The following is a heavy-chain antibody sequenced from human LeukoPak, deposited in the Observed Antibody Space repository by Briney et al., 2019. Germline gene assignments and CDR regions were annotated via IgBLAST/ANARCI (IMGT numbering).Heavy chain of an antibody. CDR2: IYYSGST. D-gene: IGHD5-12*01. J-gene: IGHJ4*02. Sequence: SETLSLTCTVSDGSISSYYWSWIRQPPGKGLEWIGYIYYSGSTNYNPSLKSRVTISVDTSKNQFSLKLTSVTAADTAVYYCARQDGYSGYDGGFDSWGQGTLVTVSS. CDR1: DGSISSYY. V-gene: IGHV4-59*08. CDR3: ARQDGYSGYDGGFDS.